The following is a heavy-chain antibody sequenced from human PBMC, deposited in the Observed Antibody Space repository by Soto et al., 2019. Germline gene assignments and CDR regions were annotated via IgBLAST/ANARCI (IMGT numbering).Heavy chain of an antibody. CDR1: GYTFTGYY. D-gene: IGHD3-10*01. Sequence: ASVKVSCKASGYTFTGYYMHWVRQAPGQGLEWMGWINPNSGGTNYAQKFQGWVTMTRDTSISTAYMELSRLRSDDTAVYYCARDYYGSGSYYYYYDVMAVWAQGTTVPVSS. CDR3: ARDYYGSGSYYYYYDVMAV. CDR2: INPNSGGT. J-gene: IGHJ6*02. V-gene: IGHV1-2*04.